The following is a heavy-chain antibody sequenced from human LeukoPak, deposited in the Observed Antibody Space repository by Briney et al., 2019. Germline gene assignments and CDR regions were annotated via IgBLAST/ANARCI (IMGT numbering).Heavy chain of an antibody. V-gene: IGHV4-59*01. CDR2: IYYSGST. D-gene: IGHD3-10*01. Sequence: SETLSLTCTVSGGSISSYCWSWIRQPPGKGLEWIGYIYYSGSTNYNPSLKSRVTISVDTSKNQFSLKLSSVTAADTAVYYCARDELLTYWGQGTLVTVSS. CDR3: ARDELLTY. J-gene: IGHJ4*02. CDR1: GGSISSYC.